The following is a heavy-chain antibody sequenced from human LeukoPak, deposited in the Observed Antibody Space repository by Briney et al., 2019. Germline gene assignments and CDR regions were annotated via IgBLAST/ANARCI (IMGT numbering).Heavy chain of an antibody. Sequence: GASVKVSCKASGYTFTSSGISWVRQAPGQGLEWMGWISAYNGNTNYAQKLQGRVTMTTDTSTSTAYMELRSLRSDDTAVYYCARDLPGSLGGYSSGWYPYYFDYWGQGTLVTVSS. D-gene: IGHD6-19*01. CDR2: ISAYNGNT. V-gene: IGHV1-18*01. CDR3: ARDLPGSLGGYSSGWYPYYFDY. J-gene: IGHJ4*02. CDR1: GYTFTSSG.